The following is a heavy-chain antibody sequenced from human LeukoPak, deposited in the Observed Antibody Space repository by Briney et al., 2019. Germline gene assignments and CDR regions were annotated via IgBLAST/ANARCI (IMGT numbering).Heavy chain of an antibody. V-gene: IGHV4-34*01. J-gene: IGHJ5*02. Sequence: TSETLSLTCAVYGGSFSGYYWSWIRQPPGKGLEWIGEINHSGSTNYNPSLKSRVTISVDTSKNQFSLKLNSVTAADTAVYYCARGLLAASELRLAWGQGTLVTVSS. CDR3: ARGLLAASELRLA. D-gene: IGHD6-13*01. CDR2: INHSGST. CDR1: GGSFSGYY.